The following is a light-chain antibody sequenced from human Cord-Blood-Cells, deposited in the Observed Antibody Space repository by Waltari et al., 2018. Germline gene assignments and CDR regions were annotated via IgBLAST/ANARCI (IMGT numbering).Light chain of an antibody. CDR3: QQRSNWPLT. V-gene: IGKV3-11*01. CDR2: DAS. J-gene: IGKJ4*01. Sequence: ELVLTQSPATLSLSPGERATLPCRASQSVSSDLPWYQQKPGQAPRLLIYDASNRATGIPARFSGSGSGTDFTLTISSLEPEDFAVYYCQQRSNWPLTFGGGTKVEIK. CDR1: QSVSSD.